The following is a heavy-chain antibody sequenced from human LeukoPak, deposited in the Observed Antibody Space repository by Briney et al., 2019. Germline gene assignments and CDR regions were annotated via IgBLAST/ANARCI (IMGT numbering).Heavy chain of an antibody. V-gene: IGHV3-74*01. CDR3: VRDSTFGVDY. CDR1: GFIFSNYW. J-gene: IGHJ4*02. D-gene: IGHD3-10*01. Sequence: GGSLRLSCTASGFIFSNYWMLWFRQAPGKGPVFVSRIGDDGGSTKYADSVNGRFTISRDNAKNTPYLQLDSLRVEDTAMYYCVRDSTFGVDYWGQGTLVTVSS. CDR2: IGDDGGST.